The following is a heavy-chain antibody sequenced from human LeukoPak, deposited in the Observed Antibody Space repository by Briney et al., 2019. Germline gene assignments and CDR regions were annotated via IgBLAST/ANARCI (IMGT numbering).Heavy chain of an antibody. CDR2: IYTSGST. V-gene: IGHV4-61*02. J-gene: IGHJ4*02. Sequence: SETLSLTCTVSGGSIRSGSYSWSWIRQPAGKGLEWIGRIYTSGSTNHNPSLKSRVSISVDASKNQFSLKLRSVTAADTAVYYCARGYSGYDGYYFDYWGQGTLVTVSS. CDR3: ARGYSGYDGYYFDY. CDR1: GGSIRSGSYS. D-gene: IGHD5-12*01.